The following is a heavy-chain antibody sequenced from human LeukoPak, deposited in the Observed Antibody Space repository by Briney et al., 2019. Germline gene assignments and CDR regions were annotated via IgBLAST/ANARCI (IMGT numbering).Heavy chain of an antibody. CDR2: MDQEGSEK. D-gene: IGHD2/OR15-2a*01. CDR1: GFTFSSYS. Sequence: GGSLRLSCAASGFTFSSYSMSWVRQAPGKGLEWVANMDQEGSEKYYVDSVKGRFTISRDNSKNTLYLQMNSLRAEDTAVYYCAKDRNPGFFNWFDPWGQGTLVTVSS. CDR3: AKDRNPGFFNWFDP. V-gene: IGHV3-7*01. J-gene: IGHJ5*02.